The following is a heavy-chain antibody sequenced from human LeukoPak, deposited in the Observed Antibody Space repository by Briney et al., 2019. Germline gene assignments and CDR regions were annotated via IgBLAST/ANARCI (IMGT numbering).Heavy chain of an antibody. CDR1: GFTFSSYS. V-gene: IGHV3-21*01. D-gene: IGHD6-13*01. Sequence: GGSLRLSCAASGFTFSSYSMNWVRQAPGKGLECVSSISSSSSYIYYADSVKGRFTISRDNAKNSLYLQMNSLRAEDTAVYYCARGVNIAAVAPLDYWGQGTLVTVSS. CDR3: ARGVNIAAVAPLDY. CDR2: ISSSSSYI. J-gene: IGHJ4*02.